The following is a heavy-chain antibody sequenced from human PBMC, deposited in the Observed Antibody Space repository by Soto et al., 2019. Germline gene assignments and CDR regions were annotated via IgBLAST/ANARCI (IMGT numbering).Heavy chain of an antibody. CDR1: GGSINSGDYY. CDR3: ATLSFYDIFTGYSFDY. Sequence: HVQLQESGPGLVKPSQTLPLTCTVSGGSINSGDYYWSWIRQPPGKGLEWIGHIYYSGATYYNPSLKSRASISIDKSMSQFSLKLNSVTAADTATYYCATLSFYDIFTGYSFDYWGQGALVAVSS. D-gene: IGHD3-9*01. CDR2: IYYSGAT. J-gene: IGHJ4*02. V-gene: IGHV4-30-4*01.